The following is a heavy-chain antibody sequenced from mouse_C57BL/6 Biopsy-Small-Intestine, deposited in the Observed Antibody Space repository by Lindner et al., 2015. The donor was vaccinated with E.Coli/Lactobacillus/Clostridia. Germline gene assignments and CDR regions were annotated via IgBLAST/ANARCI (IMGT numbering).Heavy chain of an antibody. CDR2: INPNNGGT. J-gene: IGHJ4*01. V-gene: IGHV1-22*01. CDR1: GYTFTDNN. CDR3: ARYYNNYGAMDY. Sequence: VQLQESGPELVKPGASVKISCKASGYTFTDNNMHWVKQSLGKSLEWIGYINPNNGGTSYNQKFKAKATLTVNKSSNTAYMELRSLTSEDSAVYYCARYYNNYGAMDYWGQGTSVTVSS. D-gene: IGHD2-5*01.